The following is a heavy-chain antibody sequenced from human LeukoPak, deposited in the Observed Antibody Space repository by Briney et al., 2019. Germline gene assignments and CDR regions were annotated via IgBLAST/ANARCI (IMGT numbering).Heavy chain of an antibody. V-gene: IGHV3-7*04. CDR3: ARSLGYCSGGSCYPFDC. CDR1: GFTFSSYA. CDR2: IKQDGSEI. J-gene: IGHJ4*02. D-gene: IGHD2-15*01. Sequence: GGSLRLSCAASGFTFSSYAMSWVRQAPGRGLEWVANIKQDGSEIYYVDSLKGRFIISRDNAKSSLYLQMNSLRAEDTAVYYCARSLGYCSGGSCYPFDCWGQGTLVTVSS.